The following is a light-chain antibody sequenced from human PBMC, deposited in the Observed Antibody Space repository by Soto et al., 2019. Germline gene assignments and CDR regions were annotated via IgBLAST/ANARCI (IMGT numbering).Light chain of an antibody. Sequence: SVLTQPPSLAVTAGETVTIAFSGSTSNIGSNPVNWYQQLPGTAPRLLISTNNQRPSGVPDRFSGSRSGTSASLAISGLQSEDEADYYCAAWDDRLNGPSYVFGTGTKVTAL. V-gene: IGLV1-44*01. CDR2: TNN. CDR3: AAWDDRLNGPSYV. CDR1: TSNIGSNP. J-gene: IGLJ1*01.